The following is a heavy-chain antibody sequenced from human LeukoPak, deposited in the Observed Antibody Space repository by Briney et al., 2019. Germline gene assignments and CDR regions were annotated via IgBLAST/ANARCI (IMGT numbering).Heavy chain of an antibody. J-gene: IGHJ4*02. V-gene: IGHV3-21*01. D-gene: IGHD3-10*01. CDR2: FTSSSSYI. CDR3: ARDSMVRGERGDY. CDR1: GFTFSSYS. Sequence: PGGSLRLSCAASGFTFSSYSMHWVRQAPGKGLEWVSSFTSSSSYIYYADSVKGRFTISRDNAKNSLFLQMNSLRAEDTAVYYCARDSMVRGERGDYWGQGTLVTVSS.